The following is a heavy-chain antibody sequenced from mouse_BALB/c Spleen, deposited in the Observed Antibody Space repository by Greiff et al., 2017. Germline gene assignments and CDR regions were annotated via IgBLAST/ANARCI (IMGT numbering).Heavy chain of an antibody. Sequence: EVKLQESGAELVRPGALVKLSCKASGFNIKDYYMHWVKQRPEQGLEWIGWIDPENGNTIYDPKFQGKASITADTSSNTAYLQLSSLTSEDTAVYYCARLLRHYAMDYWGQGTSVTVSS. J-gene: IGHJ4*01. D-gene: IGHD1-2*01. V-gene: IGHV14-1*02. CDR3: ARLLRHYAMDY. CDR2: IDPENGNT. CDR1: GFNIKDYY.